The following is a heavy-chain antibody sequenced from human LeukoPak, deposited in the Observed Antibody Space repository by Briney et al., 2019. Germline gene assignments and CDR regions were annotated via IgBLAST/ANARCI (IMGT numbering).Heavy chain of an antibody. Sequence: ASVKVSCKAPGYTFTSYAMHWVRQAPGQRLEWMGWINAGNDNTKYSQKFQGRVTITRDTSASTAYMELSSLRSEDTAVYYCARGADSSSWYGGWFDPWGQGTLVTVSS. J-gene: IGHJ5*02. D-gene: IGHD6-13*01. CDR1: GYTFTSYA. CDR3: ARGADSSSWYGGWFDP. V-gene: IGHV1-3*01. CDR2: INAGNDNT.